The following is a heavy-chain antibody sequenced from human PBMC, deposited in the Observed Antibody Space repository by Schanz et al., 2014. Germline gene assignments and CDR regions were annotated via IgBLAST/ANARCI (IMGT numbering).Heavy chain of an antibody. D-gene: IGHD2-21*01. CDR3: ARDEGRDGYNLAFDV. CDR1: GFSVSTNY. J-gene: IGHJ3*01. V-gene: IGHV3-53*01. Sequence: EVQLVESGGGLIQPGGSLRLSCAVSGFSVSTNYMSWARQAPGKGLEWISSLYINAGSTRYADSVKGRFFISRDSSKNTLFRQRNSLRADDPGIYFCARDEGRDGYNLAFDVWGQGTLVTVSS. CDR2: LYINAGST.